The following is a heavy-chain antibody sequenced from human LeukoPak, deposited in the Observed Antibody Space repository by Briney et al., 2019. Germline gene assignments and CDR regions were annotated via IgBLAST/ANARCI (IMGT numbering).Heavy chain of an antibody. V-gene: IGHV4-59*01. CDR1: GGSISSYY. CDR2: IYYSGST. D-gene: IGHD3-10*01. Sequence: SETLSLTCTVSGGSISSYYWSWIRQPPGKGLEWIGYIYYSGSTNYNPSLKSRVTISVDTSKNQFSLKLSSVTAADTAVYYCTKDLTLVRGVPYWGQGTLVTVSS. CDR3: TKDLTLVRGVPY. J-gene: IGHJ4*02.